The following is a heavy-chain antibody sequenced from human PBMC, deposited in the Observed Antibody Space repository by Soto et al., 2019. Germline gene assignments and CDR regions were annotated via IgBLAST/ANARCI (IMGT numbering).Heavy chain of an antibody. CDR1: GDSVSSNSAA. J-gene: IGHJ6*02. D-gene: IGHD5-18*01. V-gene: IGHV6-1*01. CDR2: TYYRSKWYN. CDR3: ARGQGYSYGHTSYYYYYGMDV. Sequence: SQTLSLTCAISGDSVSSNSAAWNWIRQSPSRGLEWLGRTYYRSKWYNDYAVSVKSRITINPDTSKNQFSLQLNSVTPEDTAVYYCARGQGYSYGHTSYYYYYGMDVWGQGTTVTVSS.